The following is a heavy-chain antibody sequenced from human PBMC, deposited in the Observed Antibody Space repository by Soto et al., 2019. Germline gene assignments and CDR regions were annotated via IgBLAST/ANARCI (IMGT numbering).Heavy chain of an antibody. Sequence: GSVKGSYKASGYPFTSYDINLVRQATGQGLEWMGWMNPNSGNTGYAQKFQGRVTMTRNTSISTAYMELSSLRSEDTAVYYCARGSYSSSSFYYFDCWGQGTMVTVSS. CDR1: GYPFTSYD. CDR2: MNPNSGNT. CDR3: ARGSYSSSSFYYFDC. D-gene: IGHD6-6*01. V-gene: IGHV1-8*01. J-gene: IGHJ4*02.